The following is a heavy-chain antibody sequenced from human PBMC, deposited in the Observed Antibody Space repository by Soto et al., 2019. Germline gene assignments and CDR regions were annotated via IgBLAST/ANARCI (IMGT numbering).Heavy chain of an antibody. D-gene: IGHD6-13*01. CDR1: GGSISSGGYY. CDR2: LYYSGST. Sequence: QVQLQESGPGLVKPSQTLSLTCTVSGGSISSGGYYWSWIRQHPGKGLEWIGYLYYSGSTYYNPSLRSRVPISVDTFNNQFFRKLSSVTAADTAVYFCARVVAAAHTLQANTYFAYCGQETLCTVTS. J-gene: IGHJ4*02. CDR3: ARVVAAAHTLQANTYFAY. V-gene: IGHV4-31*03.